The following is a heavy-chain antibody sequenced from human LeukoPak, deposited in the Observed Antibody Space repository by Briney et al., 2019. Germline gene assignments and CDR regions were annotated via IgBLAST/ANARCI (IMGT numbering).Heavy chain of an antibody. CDR1: GGSISSSSYY. J-gene: IGHJ4*02. CDR3: ASLYDSSGYLDY. Sequence: SETLSLTCTVSGGSISSSSYYWGWIRQPPGTGLEWIGSIYYSGSTYYNPSLKSRVTISVDTSKNQFSLKLSSVTAADTAVYYCASLYDSSGYLDYWGQGTLVTVSS. CDR2: IYYSGST. V-gene: IGHV4-39*07. D-gene: IGHD3-22*01.